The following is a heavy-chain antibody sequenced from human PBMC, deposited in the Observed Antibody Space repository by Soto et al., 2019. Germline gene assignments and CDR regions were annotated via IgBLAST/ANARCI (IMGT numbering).Heavy chain of an antibody. D-gene: IGHD5-12*01. CDR3: AKDLRGYSGDDHDY. Sequence: EVQLLESGGGLVQPGGSLRLSCAASGFTFSSYTMSWVRQAPGKGLEWVSAISGSGGSTYYADSVKGRFTISRDNSKNMLYLQKNSLRAEDTAVYYCAKDLRGYSGDDHDYWGQGTLVTVSS. CDR2: ISGSGGST. V-gene: IGHV3-23*01. CDR1: GFTFSSYT. J-gene: IGHJ4*02.